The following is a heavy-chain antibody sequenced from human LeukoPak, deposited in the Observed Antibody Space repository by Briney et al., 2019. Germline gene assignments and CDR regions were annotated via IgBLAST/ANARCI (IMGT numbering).Heavy chain of an antibody. CDR3: AREEDSRAILTSDGFYV. CDR1: GFTFNSYT. J-gene: IGHJ6*02. Sequence: PGGSLRLSCAASGFTFNSYTMKWDSQAQGKGMEWVSCVSKSSDYIYYADSVRGRFTIYRDNAKNLVYLEMNSLRAEDTCVYYCAREEDSRAILTSDGFYVWGEGTTFTVS. CDR2: VSKSSDYI. V-gene: IGHV3-21*01. D-gene: IGHD3-22*01.